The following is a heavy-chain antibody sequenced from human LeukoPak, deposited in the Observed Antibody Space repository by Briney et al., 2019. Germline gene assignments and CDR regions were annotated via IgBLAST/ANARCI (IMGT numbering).Heavy chain of an antibody. D-gene: IGHD3-22*01. CDR2: ISYDGSNK. Sequence: PGGSLRLSCAASGFTFSSYGMHWVRQAPGKGLEWVAVISYDGSNKYYADSVKGRFTISRDNSKNTLYLQMNSLRAEDTAMYYCAKGTLIYYDSSGDYFDYWGQGTLVTVSS. CDR3: AKGTLIYYDSSGDYFDY. CDR1: GFTFSSYG. J-gene: IGHJ4*02. V-gene: IGHV3-30*18.